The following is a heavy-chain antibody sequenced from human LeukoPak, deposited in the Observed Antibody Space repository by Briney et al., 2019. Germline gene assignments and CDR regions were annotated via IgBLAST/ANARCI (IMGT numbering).Heavy chain of an antibody. J-gene: IGHJ4*02. CDR2: ITVYNGHT. Sequence: ASVTVSCKASGYTFNNYGITWVRQAPGQGLEWMGSITVYNGHTNYAQKFQGRVTMTTDTSTSTAFLELTSLRSDDTAVYYCAIRYSTGDFDYWGQGTLITVSS. CDR3: AIRYSTGDFDY. V-gene: IGHV1-18*01. CDR1: GYTFNNYG. D-gene: IGHD5-18*01.